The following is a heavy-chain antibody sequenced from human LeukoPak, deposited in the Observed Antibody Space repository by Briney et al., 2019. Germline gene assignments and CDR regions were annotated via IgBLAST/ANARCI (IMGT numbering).Heavy chain of an antibody. D-gene: IGHD5-18*01. V-gene: IGHV3-30*04. Sequence: GRSLRLSCAASGFTFSSYAMHWVRQAPGKGLEWVAVISYDGSNKYYADSVKGRFTISRDNSKNTLYLQMNSLRAEDTAAYYCASSSYGYLANDYWGQGTLVTVSS. J-gene: IGHJ4*02. CDR1: GFTFSSYA. CDR3: ASSSYGYLANDY. CDR2: ISYDGSNK.